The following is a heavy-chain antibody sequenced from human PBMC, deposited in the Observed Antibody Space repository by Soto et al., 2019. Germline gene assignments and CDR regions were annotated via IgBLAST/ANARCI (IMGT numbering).Heavy chain of an antibody. D-gene: IGHD3-16*02. V-gene: IGHV3-30*18. J-gene: IGHJ4*02. CDR3: AKYWMITFGGVIDPTPYFDY. Sequence: GGSLRLSCAASGFTFSSYGMHWVRQAPGKGLEWVAVISYDGSNKYYADSVKGRFTISRDNSKNTLYLQMNSLRAEDTAVYYCAKYWMITFGGVIDPTPYFDYWGQGTLVTVSS. CDR2: ISYDGSNK. CDR1: GFTFSSYG.